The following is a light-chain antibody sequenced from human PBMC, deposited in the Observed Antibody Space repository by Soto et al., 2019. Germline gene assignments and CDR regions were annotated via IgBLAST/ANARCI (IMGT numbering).Light chain of an antibody. CDR1: QRLISSNGNTF. V-gene: IGKV2-30*01. CDR3: MQATHWPWT. J-gene: IGKJ1*01. CDR2: KVS. Sequence: DVVMTQSPLSLPVTLGQPASISCRSSQRLISSNGNTFLIWFQQRPGQSPRRLIYKVSNRDSAVPDRFTGSGSGTDFTLEISRVEAEDVGVYYCMQATHWPWTFGQGTKVEIK.